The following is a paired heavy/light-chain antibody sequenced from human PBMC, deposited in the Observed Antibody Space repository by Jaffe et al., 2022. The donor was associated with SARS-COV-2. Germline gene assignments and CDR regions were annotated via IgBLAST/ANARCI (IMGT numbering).Heavy chain of an antibody. CDR2: ISHRGST. D-gene: IGHD3-22*01. Sequence: QVQLQESGPGLVKPSQTLSLTCTVSGGTIRTDGYYWSWIRQHPGKGLEWIGFISHRGSTYYNPSLQGRATISVDTSENRFSLNLNSVTAADTAVYYCARDHYFDNTGYDAFDIWGQGTTVTVSS. CDR3: ARDHYFDNTGYDAFDI. CDR1: GGTIRTDGYY. V-gene: IGHV4-31*03. J-gene: IGHJ3*02.
Light chain of an antibody. CDR3: QQSFSSPRT. CDR1: QTVNAY. V-gene: IGKV1-39*01. CDR2: AAT. Sequence: DTQMTQSPSSLSASVGDRVTISCRASQTVNAYVNWYQQKPGKAPKLLIYAATSLLSGVPSRFSGSGSGTDFTLTISSLQPEDFATYYCQQSFSSPRTFGQGTKVEIK. J-gene: IGKJ1*01.